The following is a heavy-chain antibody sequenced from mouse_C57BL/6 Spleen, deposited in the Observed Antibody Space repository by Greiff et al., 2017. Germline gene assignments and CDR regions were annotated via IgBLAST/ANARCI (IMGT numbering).Heavy chain of an antibody. V-gene: IGHV14-4*01. J-gene: IGHJ1*03. CDR1: GFNIKDDY. D-gene: IGHD1-1*01. Sequence: EVQGVESGAELVRPGASVKLSCTASGFNIKDDYMHWVKQRPEQGLEWIGWIDPENGDTEYASKFQGKATITADTSSNTAYLQLSSLTSEDTAVYYCTTAITTVVAPRYFDVWGTGTTVTVSS. CDR3: TTAITTVVAPRYFDV. CDR2: IDPENGDT.